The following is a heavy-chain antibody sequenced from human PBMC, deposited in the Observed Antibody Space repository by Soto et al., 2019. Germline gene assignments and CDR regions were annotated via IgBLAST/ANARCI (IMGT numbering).Heavy chain of an antibody. CDR3: ARKVVVPAAMPGNYYYGMDV. V-gene: IGHV4-31*03. J-gene: IGHJ6*02. Sequence: QVQLQESGPGLVKPSQTLSLTCTVSGGSISSGGYYWSWIRQHPGKGLEWIGYIYYSGSTYYNPSLKSRVTISVDTSKNQFSRKLSSVTAADTAVYYCARKVVVPAAMPGNYYYGMDVWGQGTTVTVSS. D-gene: IGHD2-2*01. CDR2: IYYSGST. CDR1: GGSISSGGYY.